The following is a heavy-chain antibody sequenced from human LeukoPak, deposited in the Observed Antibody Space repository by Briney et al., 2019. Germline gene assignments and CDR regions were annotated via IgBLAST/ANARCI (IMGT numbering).Heavy chain of an antibody. J-gene: IGHJ4*02. CDR1: GFTFSSYA. Sequence: GSLRLSCAASGFTFSSYAMSWVRQAPGKGLEWVSAISGSGGSTYYADSVKGRFTISRDNSKNTLYLQMNSLRAEDTAVYYCAKVVLDCSGGSCYSSLVDYWGQGTLVTVSS. CDR3: AKVVLDCSGGSCYSSLVDY. CDR2: ISGSGGST. D-gene: IGHD2-15*01. V-gene: IGHV3-23*01.